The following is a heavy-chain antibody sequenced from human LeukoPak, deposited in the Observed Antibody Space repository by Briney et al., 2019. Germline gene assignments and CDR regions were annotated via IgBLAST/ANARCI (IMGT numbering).Heavy chain of an antibody. CDR2: IWYDGSNK. CDR1: GFTFSSYG. CDR3: ATPYSGYDLYYMDV. Sequence: GGSLRLSCAASGFTFSSYGMHWVRQAPGKGLEWVAVIWYDGSNKYNADSVKGRFTISRDNSKNTLYLQMNSLRAEDTAVYYCATPYSGYDLYYMDVWGKGTTVTVSS. D-gene: IGHD5-12*01. J-gene: IGHJ6*03. V-gene: IGHV3-33*01.